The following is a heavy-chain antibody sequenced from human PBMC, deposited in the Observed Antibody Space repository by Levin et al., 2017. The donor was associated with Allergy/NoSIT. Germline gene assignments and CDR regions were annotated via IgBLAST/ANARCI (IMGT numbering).Heavy chain of an antibody. CDR3: ARAPRTYNYGSYYFDY. J-gene: IGHJ4*02. Sequence: SETLSLTCTVSGGSVSSGSYYWSWIRQPPGKGLEWIGYIYYSGSTNYNPSLKSRVTISVDMSKNQFSLKLSSVTAADTAVYYCARAPRTYNYGSYYFDYWGQGTLVTVSS. V-gene: IGHV4-61*01. CDR1: GGSVSSGSYY. CDR2: IYYSGST. D-gene: IGHD5-18*01.